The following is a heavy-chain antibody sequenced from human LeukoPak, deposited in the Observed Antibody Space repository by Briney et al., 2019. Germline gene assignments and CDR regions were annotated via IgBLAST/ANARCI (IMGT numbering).Heavy chain of an antibody. CDR1: RFTFTGYY. CDR2: INPNSGGT. D-gene: IGHD2-2*01. Sequence: GASVKVSCKASRFTFTGYYMHWVRQAPGQGLEWMGWINPNSGGTNYAQKFQGRDTMTSDTSISTAYMELSRLRSDEPAVYYCARGNIRYQLRNLPNMDVWGKGTTVTVS. CDR3: ARGNIRYQLRNLPNMDV. J-gene: IGHJ6*03. V-gene: IGHV1-2*02.